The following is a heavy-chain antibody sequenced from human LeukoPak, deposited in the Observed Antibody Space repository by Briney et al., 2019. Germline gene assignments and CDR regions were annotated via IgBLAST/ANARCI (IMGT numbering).Heavy chain of an antibody. Sequence: SETLSLTCSVYGGSITAYYWSWIRQPPGKGLEWIGEINHSRGTKYNPSLESRVTILLDASKNEFSLNLNSVTAADTAVYYCAGSRLPFFQHWGQGTLVTVSS. CDR3: AGSRLPFFQH. CDR2: INHSRGT. CDR1: GGSITAYY. J-gene: IGHJ1*01. V-gene: IGHV4-34*01.